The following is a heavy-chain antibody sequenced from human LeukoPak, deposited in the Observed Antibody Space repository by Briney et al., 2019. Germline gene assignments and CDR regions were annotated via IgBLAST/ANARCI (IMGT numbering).Heavy chain of an antibody. Sequence: PSETLSLTCAVYGGSFSGYYWSWIRQPPGKGLEWIGYIYYSGSTYYNPSLKSRVTISVDTSKNQFSLKLSSVTAADTAVYYCARDSCSSTSCYTHYYYGMDVWGQGTTVTVSS. D-gene: IGHD2-2*02. J-gene: IGHJ6*02. CDR2: IYYSGST. V-gene: IGHV4-30-4*08. CDR3: ARDSCSSTSCYTHYYYGMDV. CDR1: GGSFSGYY.